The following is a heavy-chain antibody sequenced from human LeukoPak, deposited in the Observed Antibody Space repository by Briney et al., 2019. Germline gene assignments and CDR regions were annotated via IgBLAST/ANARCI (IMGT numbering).Heavy chain of an antibody. V-gene: IGHV1-69*13. D-gene: IGHD2-21*01. CDR3: ARDDPDVVVIPGAADV. J-gene: IGHJ3*01. CDR1: GGTFSSYA. Sequence: ASVKVSCKASGGTFSSYAISWVRQAPGQRPEWMGGITPMSGSTYFTQKFQGRVTFTADDSTTTAYMELSSLKFEDTAVYYCARDDPDVVVIPGAADVWGQGTLVTVSS. CDR2: ITPMSGST.